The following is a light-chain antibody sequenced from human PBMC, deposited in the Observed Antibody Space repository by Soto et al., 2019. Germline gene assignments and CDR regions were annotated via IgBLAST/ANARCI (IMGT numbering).Light chain of an antibody. J-gene: IGKJ5*01. V-gene: IGKV1-5*03. CDR1: QNINSW. CDR3: QQYHNWPPIT. Sequence: IHRPQSPSTLSASVGDRFTITCRASQNINSWLAWYQQKPGKAPKLLIYKASNLESGVPSRFSGSGSGTEFTLTISSLQSEDFAVYYCQQYHNWPPITFGQGTRLEIK. CDR2: KAS.